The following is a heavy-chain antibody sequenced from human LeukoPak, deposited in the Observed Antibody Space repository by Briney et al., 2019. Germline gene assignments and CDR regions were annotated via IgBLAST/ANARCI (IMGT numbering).Heavy chain of an antibody. D-gene: IGHD6-19*01. CDR1: GGSLSNYY. CDR3: ARHFFTGWYYFDF. J-gene: IGHJ4*02. V-gene: IGHV4-59*08. CDR2: IYYSGST. Sequence: PSETLSLTCTVSGGSLSNYYWSWLRQPPGKGLEWIGYIYYSGSTDYSPSLKSRVTISVDTSKNQFSLKLRSVTAADAAVYYCARHFFTGWYYFDFWGQGTLVTVSS.